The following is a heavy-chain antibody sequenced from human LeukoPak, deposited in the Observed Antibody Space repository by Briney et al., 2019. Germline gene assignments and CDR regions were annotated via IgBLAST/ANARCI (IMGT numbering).Heavy chain of an antibody. J-gene: IGHJ4*02. CDR3: AKDRSGLIYFDY. V-gene: IGHV3-23*01. Sequence: TGGSLRLSCAASGFTFSSYAMSWVRQAPGKGLEWVSAISGSGGSTYYADSVKGRFTISRDNSKNTLYLQTNSLRAEDTAVYYCAKDRSGLIYFDYWGQGTLVTVSS. CDR2: ISGSGGST. D-gene: IGHD3-22*01. CDR1: GFTFSSYA.